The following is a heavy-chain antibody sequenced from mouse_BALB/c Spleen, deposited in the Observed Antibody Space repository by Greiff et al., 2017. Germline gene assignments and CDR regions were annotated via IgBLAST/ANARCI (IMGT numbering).Heavy chain of an antibody. V-gene: IGHV10-1*02. D-gene: IGHD1-2*01. CDR3: VREEPDYGYDY. J-gene: IGHJ2*01. Sequence: EVMLVESGGGLVQPKGSLKLSCAASGFTFNTYAMNWVRQAPGKGLEWVARIRSKSNNYATYYADSVKDRFTISRDDSQSMLYLQMNNLKTEDTAMYYCVREEPDYGYDYWGQGTTLTVSS. CDR2: IRSKSNNYAT. CDR1: GFTFNTYA.